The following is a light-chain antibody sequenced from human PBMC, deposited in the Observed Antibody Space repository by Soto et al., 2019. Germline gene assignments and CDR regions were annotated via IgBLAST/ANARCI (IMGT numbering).Light chain of an antibody. CDR2: AAS. Sequence: DIQMTQSPSSLSASVGDRGTITCRASQGISNYLAWFQQKPGNAPKSLIYAASSLQSGVPSKLSGSGSGTDFTLTFYSLPPEDFATYYCQQYHTYPFAFGGGTKVEIK. CDR3: QQYHTYPFA. J-gene: IGKJ4*01. CDR1: QGISNY. V-gene: IGKV1-16*02.